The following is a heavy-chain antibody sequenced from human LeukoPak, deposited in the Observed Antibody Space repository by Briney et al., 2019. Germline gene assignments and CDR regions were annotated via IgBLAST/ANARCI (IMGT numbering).Heavy chain of an antibody. CDR1: GYSFNDYY. D-gene: IGHD3-9*01. CDR2: INPNSGRT. J-gene: IGHJ4*02. V-gene: IGHV1-2*02. CDR3: ARDSSAILTGYYHF. Sequence: GASVKVSCKTSGYSFNDYYLHWVRQAPGQGLEWMGWINPNSGRTHYAPKFQGRVTLTTDTSITTAYMELSSLISGDTALYYCARDSSAILTGYYHFWGQGTLVTVSS.